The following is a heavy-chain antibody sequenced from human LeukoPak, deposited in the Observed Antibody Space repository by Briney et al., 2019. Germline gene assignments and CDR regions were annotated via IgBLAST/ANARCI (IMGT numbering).Heavy chain of an antibody. CDR3: ARSSFPSYFYYYMDV. V-gene: IGHV3-30*04. Sequence: GGSLRLSCAASGFTFSSYAIHWVRQAPGKGLEWVALISYDGSNKYYADSVKGRFTISRDNSKNTLYLQMNSLRAEDTAVYYCARSSFPSYFYYYMDVWGKGTTVTVSS. CDR2: ISYDGSNK. CDR1: GFTFSSYA. D-gene: IGHD6-6*01. J-gene: IGHJ6*03.